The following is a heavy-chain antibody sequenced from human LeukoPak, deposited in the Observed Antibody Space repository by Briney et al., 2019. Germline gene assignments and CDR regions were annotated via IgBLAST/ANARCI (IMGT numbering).Heavy chain of an antibody. D-gene: IGHD3-22*01. CDR1: GFTVSSNY. Sequence: GGSLRLSCAASGFTVSSNYMSWVRQAPGKGLEWVSVIYSGGRTCYADSVKDRFTISRDSSKNTLHLQMNSLRAEDTAVYYCTVIHVPPNAFDIWGQGTMVTVSS. V-gene: IGHV3-66*01. J-gene: IGHJ3*02. CDR3: TVIHVPPNAFDI. CDR2: IYSGGRT.